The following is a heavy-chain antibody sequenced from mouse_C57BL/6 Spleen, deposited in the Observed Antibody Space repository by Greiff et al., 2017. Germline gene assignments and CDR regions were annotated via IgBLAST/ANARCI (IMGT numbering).Heavy chain of an antibody. Sequence: QVQLQQSGAELVRPGASVPLSCKASGYTFTDYEMHWVKQTPVHGLEWIGAIDPETGGTAYNQKFKGKAILTADKSSSTAYMELRSLTSEDSAVYYCTRAYYGNYRYAMDYWGQGTSVTVSS. V-gene: IGHV1-15*01. J-gene: IGHJ4*01. CDR3: TRAYYGNYRYAMDY. CDR2: IDPETGGT. CDR1: GYTFTDYE. D-gene: IGHD2-10*01.